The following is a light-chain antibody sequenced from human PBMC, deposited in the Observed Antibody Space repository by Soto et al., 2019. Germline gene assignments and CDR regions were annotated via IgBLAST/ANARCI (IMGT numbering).Light chain of an antibody. CDR2: AAS. J-gene: IGKJ5*01. CDR1: QGISSY. Sequence: DIQMTQSPSSVSASVGDRVTITCRASQGISSYLAWYQQKPGKAPKLLIYAASNLQSGVPSRFSVSGFGTDVTLTIGSLQPEDFATYYCQQANSFPITFGQGTRLEIK. V-gene: IGKV1-12*01. CDR3: QQANSFPIT.